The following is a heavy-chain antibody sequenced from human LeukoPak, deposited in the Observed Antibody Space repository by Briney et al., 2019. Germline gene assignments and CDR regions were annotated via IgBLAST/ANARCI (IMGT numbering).Heavy chain of an antibody. CDR2: ISYDGSAK. CDR3: AKESGKRSYGACFDY. J-gene: IGHJ4*02. V-gene: IGHV3-30*18. CDR1: GFTFSTYG. Sequence: GGSLRLSCAASGFTFSTYGMQWVRQAPGKGLEWVAVISYDGSAKYYSDSVKGRFTISRDNSQNTLYLQMNSLRAEDTAIYYCAKESGKRSYGACFDYWGQGTLVTVSS. D-gene: IGHD4-17*01.